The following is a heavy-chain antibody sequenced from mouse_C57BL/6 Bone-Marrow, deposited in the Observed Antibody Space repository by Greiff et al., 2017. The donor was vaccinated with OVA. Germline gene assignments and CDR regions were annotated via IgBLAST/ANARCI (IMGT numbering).Heavy chain of an antibody. J-gene: IGHJ2*02. D-gene: IGHD1-1*01. CDR3: AHYGSRLYLHY. Sequence: QVQLQQPGAELVRPGTSVKLSCKASGYTFTNYWMHWVKQRPGQGLEWIGVIAPSDSYINYNQQFKGRATLTVYTASSTAYMNLSSLTTEDSAVFYCAHYGSRLYLHYWGQGTSLTVSS. CDR1: GYTFTNYW. V-gene: IGHV1-59*01. CDR2: IAPSDSYI.